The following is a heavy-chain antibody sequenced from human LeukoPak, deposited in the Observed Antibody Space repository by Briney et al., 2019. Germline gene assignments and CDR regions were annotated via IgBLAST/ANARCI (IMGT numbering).Heavy chain of an antibody. CDR3: ARDAFFGGYFDY. CDR1: GFTFSSYA. D-gene: IGHD3-10*01. V-gene: IGHV3-33*08. CDR2: IWSDGSNE. Sequence: GGSLRLSCAASGFTFSSYAMHWVRQAPGKGLEWVAIIWSDGSNEYYADSVKGRFTISRDNSKNTLYLQMNSLRAEDTAVYYCARDAFFGGYFDYWGQGTLVTVSS. J-gene: IGHJ4*02.